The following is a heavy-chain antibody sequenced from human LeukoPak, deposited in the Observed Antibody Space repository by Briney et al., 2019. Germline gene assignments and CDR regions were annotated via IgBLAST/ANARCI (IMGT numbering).Heavy chain of an antibody. CDR3: ARDLVYDSSGYYIYYYGMDV. J-gene: IGHJ6*02. D-gene: IGHD3-22*01. CDR2: IYSDGST. Sequence: SGGSLRLSCAASGFTVSNNYMTWVRQSPGKGLQWVSIIYSDGSTFYADSVKGRFTVSRDNSKNTLFLQMNSLRAEDTAVYYCARDLVYDSSGYYIYYYGMDVWGQGTTVTVSS. CDR1: GFTVSNNY. V-gene: IGHV3-66*01.